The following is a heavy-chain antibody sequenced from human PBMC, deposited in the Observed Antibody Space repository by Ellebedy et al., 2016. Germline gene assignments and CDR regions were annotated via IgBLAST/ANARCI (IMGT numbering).Heavy chain of an antibody. CDR1: GFTFSNYA. J-gene: IGHJ2*01. Sequence: GESLKISXAASGFTFSNYAMSWVRQAPGKGLECVSVISDSDDNTYYAGSVKGRFTISRDNSKNTLYLQMNSLRAEDTAVYYCAKARYGDYGYWYFDLWGRGTLVTVSS. CDR2: ISDSDDNT. CDR3: AKARYGDYGYWYFDL. V-gene: IGHV3-23*01. D-gene: IGHD4-17*01.